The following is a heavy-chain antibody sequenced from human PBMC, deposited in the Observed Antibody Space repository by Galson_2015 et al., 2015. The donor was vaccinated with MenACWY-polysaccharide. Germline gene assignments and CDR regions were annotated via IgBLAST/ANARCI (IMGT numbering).Heavy chain of an antibody. CDR1: GYTFTDYY. CDR3: ARGYCSGGSCYFDY. CDR2: INPNSGGT. J-gene: IGHJ4*02. Sequence: SVKVSCKASGYTFTDYYVHWVRQAPGPGLEWMGRINPNSGGTNYAQKFQGRVTMTRDTSISTAYMELSRLRSDDTAVYYCARGYCSGGSCYFDYWGQGTLVTVSS. D-gene: IGHD2-15*01. V-gene: IGHV1-2*06.